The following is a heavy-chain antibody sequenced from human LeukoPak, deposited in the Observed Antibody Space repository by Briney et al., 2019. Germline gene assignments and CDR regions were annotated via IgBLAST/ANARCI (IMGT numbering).Heavy chain of an antibody. V-gene: IGHV1-24*01. CDR3: ATKIGLIEPTHYYFDY. CDR2: FDPEDGET. CDR1: GYTLTELS. D-gene: IGHD2-21*01. J-gene: IGHJ4*02. Sequence: ASVKVSCKVSGYTLTELSMHWVRQAPGKGRDWMGGFDPEDGETIYAQKFQGRVTMTEDTSTDTDYMELSSLRSEDTAVYYCATKIGLIEPTHYYFDYWGQGTLVTVSS.